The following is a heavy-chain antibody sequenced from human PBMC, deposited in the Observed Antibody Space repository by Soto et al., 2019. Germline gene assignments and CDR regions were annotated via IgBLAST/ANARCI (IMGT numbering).Heavy chain of an antibody. CDR3: ARGPQRRDGYNFDS. CDR2: ITTGGETT. D-gene: IGHD5-12*01. CDR1: GFIFTDYS. J-gene: IGHJ4*02. V-gene: IGHV3-11*01. Sequence: QVQLVESGGGLVEPGGSLRLSCVASGFIFTDYSMTWIRQAPGKGLEWVSYITTGGETTLYADSVKGRFTISRDNAKKSLSLEMNSLRVADTAVYYCARGPQRRDGYNFDSWGPGTLVTVSS.